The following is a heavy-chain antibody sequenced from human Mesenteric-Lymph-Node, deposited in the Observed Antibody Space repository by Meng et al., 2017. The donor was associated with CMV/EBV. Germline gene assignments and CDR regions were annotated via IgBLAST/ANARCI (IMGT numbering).Heavy chain of an antibody. CDR3: ARNWNTLTTFLGMDV. Sequence: ASVKVSCKASGYTFNTYGINWVRQAPGQGLEWMGWISAYNGGTNYAQKFQGRVTMTRDTSISTAYMELSRLRSDDTAVYYCARNWNTLTTFLGMDVWGQGTTVTVSS. V-gene: IGHV1-18*01. CDR1: GYTFNTYG. CDR2: ISAYNGGT. D-gene: IGHD4-11*01. J-gene: IGHJ6*02.